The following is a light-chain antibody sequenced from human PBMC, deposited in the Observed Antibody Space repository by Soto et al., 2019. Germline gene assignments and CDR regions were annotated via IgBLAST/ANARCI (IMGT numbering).Light chain of an antibody. CDR1: QSISTW. V-gene: IGKV1-5*03. J-gene: IGKJ1*01. Sequence: DIQITQSPSTLSASIGDRVTITCRASQSISTWLAWYQQKPGKAPKLLIYKASSLQSGVPSRFSGSGSGTEFTITISSLQPDDFATYYCQQYNSYSLWTFGQGIKVEIK. CDR3: QQYNSYSLWT. CDR2: KAS.